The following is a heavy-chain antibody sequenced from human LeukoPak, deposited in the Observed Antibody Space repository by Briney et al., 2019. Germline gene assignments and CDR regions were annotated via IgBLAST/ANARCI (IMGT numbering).Heavy chain of an antibody. CDR3: VSASLRLGLFRHRTGDY. D-gene: IGHD5-12*01. CDR1: GFTFSSYA. J-gene: IGHJ4*02. V-gene: IGHV3-64D*09. Sequence: QAGGSLRLSCSASGFTFSSYAMHWVRQAPGKGLEYVSAISSNGGSTYYADSVKGRFTISRDNSKNTLYLQMSSLRAEDTAVYYCVSASLRLGLFRHRTGDYWGQGTLVTVSS. CDR2: ISSNGGST.